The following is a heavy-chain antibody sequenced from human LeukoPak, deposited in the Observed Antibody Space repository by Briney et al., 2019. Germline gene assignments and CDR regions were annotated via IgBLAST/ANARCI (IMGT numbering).Heavy chain of an antibody. CDR2: IIPILGIA. D-gene: IGHD5-24*01. CDR1: GGTFSSYA. J-gene: IGHJ6*02. Sequence: SGKVSCKASGGTFSSYAISWVRQAPGQGLEWMGRIIPILGIANYAQKFQGRVTITADKSTSTAYMELSSLRSEDTAVYYCARGRDGYNWGYYYYGMDVWGQGTTVTVSS. CDR3: ARGRDGYNWGYYYYGMDV. V-gene: IGHV1-69*04.